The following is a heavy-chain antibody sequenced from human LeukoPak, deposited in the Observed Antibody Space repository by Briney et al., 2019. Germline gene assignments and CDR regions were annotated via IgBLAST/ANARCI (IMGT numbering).Heavy chain of an antibody. J-gene: IGHJ3*02. CDR3: AIETETSNYNAFDI. Sequence: PGGSLRLSCATSGFPFSPYTVNWVRQAPGKGLEWLSYISGSRNIINYADSVRGRFTISRDNAKNSLFLQMNSLRAEDTAVYYCAIETETSNYNAFDIWGQGTVVTVSS. CDR1: GFPFSPYT. CDR2: ISGSRNII. V-gene: IGHV3-48*04. D-gene: IGHD3-10*01.